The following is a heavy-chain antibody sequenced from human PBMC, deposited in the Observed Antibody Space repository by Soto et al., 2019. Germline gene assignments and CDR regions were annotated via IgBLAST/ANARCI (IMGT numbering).Heavy chain of an antibody. CDR3: AKDETRLAMGVGDY. V-gene: IGHV3-30*18. Sequence: QVHLVESGGGVVQPGRSLRLSCAASGFTCSSYGMHWVRQAPGKGLEWVAVISYDGNIKYYADSVKGRFTVFRDNSKNTLYLQMNNLRAEDTAVYYCAKDETRLAMGVGDYWGQGTLVTVSS. CDR2: ISYDGNIK. J-gene: IGHJ4*02. D-gene: IGHD3-16*01. CDR1: GFTCSSYG.